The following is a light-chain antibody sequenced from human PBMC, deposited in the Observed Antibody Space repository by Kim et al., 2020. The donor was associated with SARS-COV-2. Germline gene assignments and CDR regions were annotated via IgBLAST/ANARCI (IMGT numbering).Light chain of an antibody. CDR2: DFS. J-gene: IGLJ2*01. Sequence: QSALTQPASVSGSPGQSITISCTGTSSDAGGYNYVSWYQQHPGKAPKLMIYDFSKRPSGISNRFSGSKSGNTASLTISGLQAEDEADYYCSSYTSRSTVVFGGGTQLTVL. CDR3: SSYTSRSTVV. V-gene: IGLV2-14*01. CDR1: SSDAGGYNY.